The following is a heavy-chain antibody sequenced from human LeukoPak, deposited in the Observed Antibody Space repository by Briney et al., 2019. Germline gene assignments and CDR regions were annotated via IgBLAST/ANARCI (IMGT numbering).Heavy chain of an antibody. V-gene: IGHV3-30*18. CDR3: AKDRGSTWFSSFDY. Sequence: GGSLRLSCVVSGFTFSSHGMHWVRQTPGKGPEWVALVSYDGSNKFYADSVKGRFTISRDNSKNTLYLQMNSLRPEDTAVYYCAKDRGSTWFSSFDYWGQGALVTVSS. J-gene: IGHJ4*02. CDR2: VSYDGSNK. D-gene: IGHD6-13*01. CDR1: GFTFSSHG.